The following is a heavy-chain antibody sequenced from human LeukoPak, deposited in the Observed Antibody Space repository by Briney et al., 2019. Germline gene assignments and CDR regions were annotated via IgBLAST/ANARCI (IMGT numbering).Heavy chain of an antibody. V-gene: IGHV1-46*04. J-gene: IGHJ3*02. CDR1: GYTFTRYY. Sequence: ASVKVSCKASGYTFTRYYLHWVRQAPGQGLEWMGIINPSAGNTNYAQKLQGRLTLTRDTSSSTVYMDLSGLRFEDTAIHYCVRDWSWGSSDAFDMWGQGTMVTVSS. D-gene: IGHD7-27*01. CDR3: VRDWSWGSSDAFDM. CDR2: INPSAGNT.